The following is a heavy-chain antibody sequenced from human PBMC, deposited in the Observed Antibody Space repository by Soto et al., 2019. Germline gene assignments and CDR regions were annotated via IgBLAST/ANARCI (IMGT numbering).Heavy chain of an antibody. CDR3: ARKDSSSLYSLGP. D-gene: IGHD6-13*01. J-gene: IGHJ5*02. V-gene: IGHV1-69*02. CDR1: GGTFSSYT. Sequence: SVKVSCKASGGTFSSYTISWVRQAPGQGLEWMGRIIPILGIANYAQKFQGRVTITADKSTSTAYMELSSLRSEDTAVYYCARKDSSSLYSLGPWGQGTLVTVSS. CDR2: IIPILGIA.